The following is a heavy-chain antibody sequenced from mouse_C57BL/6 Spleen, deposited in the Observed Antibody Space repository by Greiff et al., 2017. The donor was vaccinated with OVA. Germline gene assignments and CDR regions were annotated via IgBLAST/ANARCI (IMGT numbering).Heavy chain of an antibody. V-gene: IGHV1-50*01. CDR1: GYTFTSYW. D-gene: IGHD2-3*01. CDR2: IDPSDSYT. CDR3: ARLDDGYYGY. J-gene: IGHJ2*01. Sequence: QVHVKQPGAELVKPGASVKLSCKASGYTFTSYWMQWVKQRPGQGLEWIGEIDPSDSYTNYNQKFKGKATLTVDTSSSTAYMQLSSLTSEDSAVYYCARLDDGYYGYWGQGTTLTVSS.